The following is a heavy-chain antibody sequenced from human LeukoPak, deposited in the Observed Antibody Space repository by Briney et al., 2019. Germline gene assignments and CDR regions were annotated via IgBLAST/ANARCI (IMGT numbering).Heavy chain of an antibody. Sequence: SQTLSLTCGISGDSVSSNSAAWHWIRQSPSRGLEWLGRTFYRSKWYHDYAVSVKSRITINPDTSKNQFSLQLNSVTPEDTAVYYCAKSWHSYGFDCWGQGALVTVSS. CDR1: GDSVSSNSAA. J-gene: IGHJ4*02. D-gene: IGHD5-18*01. V-gene: IGHV6-1*01. CDR3: AKSWHSYGFDC. CDR2: TFYRSKWYH.